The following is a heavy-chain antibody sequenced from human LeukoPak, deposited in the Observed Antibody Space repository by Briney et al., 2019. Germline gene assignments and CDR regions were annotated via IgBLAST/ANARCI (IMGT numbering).Heavy chain of an antibody. Sequence: GGSLRLSCAASGFTFSNYYMSWIRHAPGKGLEWVSYISSSGSTINYADSVKDRLTISRHNSKNKLYLQMNSLRAEQTAVYYCARVRDYYDSSGYRDAFDIGGQETMLTASS. D-gene: IGHD3-22*01. CDR3: ARVRDYYDSSGYRDAFDI. CDR1: GFTFSNYY. J-gene: IGHJ3*02. V-gene: IGHV3-11*01. CDR2: ISSSGSTI.